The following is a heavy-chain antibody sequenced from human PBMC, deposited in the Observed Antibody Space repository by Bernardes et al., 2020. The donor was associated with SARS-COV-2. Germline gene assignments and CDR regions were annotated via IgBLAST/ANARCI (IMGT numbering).Heavy chain of an antibody. D-gene: IGHD3-10*01. CDR3: AKDPYYYGSGSYSGVNLNYYYGMDV. V-gene: IGHV4-4*07. CDR2: FHTRGTT. J-gene: IGHJ6*02. CDR1: GGSFSGYY. Sequence: SETLSLTCAVYGGSFSGYYCSWIRQPAGKGLEYIGRFHTRGTTKYNPSLESRVTISLDISKNQFSLRLTSLTAADTAVYYCAKDPYYYGSGSYSGVNLNYYYGMDVWGQGTTVTVSS.